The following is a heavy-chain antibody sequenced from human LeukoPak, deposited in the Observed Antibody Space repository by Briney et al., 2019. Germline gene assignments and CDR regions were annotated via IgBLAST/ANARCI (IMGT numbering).Heavy chain of an antibody. CDR2: IYTSGST. CDR1: GGSISSGSYY. J-gene: IGHJ3*02. V-gene: IGHV4-61*02. D-gene: IGHD5-18*01. Sequence: SQTLSLTCTVSGGSISSGSYYWSWIRQPAGKGLEWIGRIYTSGSTNYNPSLKSRVTISVDTSKNQFSLKLSSVTAADTAVHYCARDRGTYSLNVFDIWGQGTMVTVSS. CDR3: ARDRGTYSLNVFDI.